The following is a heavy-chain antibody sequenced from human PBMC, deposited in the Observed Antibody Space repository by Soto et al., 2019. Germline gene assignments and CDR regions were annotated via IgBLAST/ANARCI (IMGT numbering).Heavy chain of an antibody. CDR3: ARGSWSLYYFDY. D-gene: IGHD1-26*01. V-gene: IGHV3-53*01. CDR1: GFSVSSNY. J-gene: IGHJ4*02. CDR2: IYGGGST. Sequence: GGSLRLSCAASGFSVSSNYMTWVRQGPGKGLEWVSVIYGGGSTYYADSVKGRFTISRDNSKNTLYLQMNSLGAEDTAVYYCARGSWSLYYFDYWGQGTLVTVSS.